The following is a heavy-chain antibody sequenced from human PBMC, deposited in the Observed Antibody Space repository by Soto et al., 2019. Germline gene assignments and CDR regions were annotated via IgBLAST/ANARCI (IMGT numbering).Heavy chain of an antibody. Sequence: PGGSLRLSCAASGFFCSSYDMSWVRQAPGKGLEWVSTILVDGRTFYVDSVKGRFTISRGSSQNTVYLQMNSLTVGDTALYYCAKATATGGGAFDICGQGTMVTVSS. CDR1: GFFCSSYD. J-gene: IGHJ3*02. CDR2: ILVDGRT. V-gene: IGHV3-23*01. CDR3: AKATATGGGAFDI. D-gene: IGHD2-8*02.